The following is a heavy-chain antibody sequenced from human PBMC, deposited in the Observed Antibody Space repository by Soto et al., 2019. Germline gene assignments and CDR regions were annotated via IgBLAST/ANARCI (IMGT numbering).Heavy chain of an antibody. CDR3: ARARISIGDFDY. CDR2: INHSGST. D-gene: IGHD2-15*01. CDR1: GGSFNGYY. Sequence: PSETLSLTCAVYGGSFNGYYWSWIRQPPGKGLEWIGEINHSGSTNYNPSLKSRVTISVDTSKNQFSLKLSSVTAADTAVYYCARARISIGDFDYWGQGTLVTVSS. J-gene: IGHJ4*02. V-gene: IGHV4-34*01.